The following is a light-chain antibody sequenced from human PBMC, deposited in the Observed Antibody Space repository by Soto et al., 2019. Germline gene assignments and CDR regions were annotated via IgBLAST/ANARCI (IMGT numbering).Light chain of an antibody. CDR2: GAS. CDR1: QSVSSN. Sequence: EIVMTQSPATLSVSPGERATLSCRASQSVSSNLAWYQQKPGQAHRLLIYGASSRATGIPVRFSGSGSGTEFTLTISSLQSEDFAVYYCQQYNNWPLTFGQGTRLEIK. CDR3: QQYNNWPLT. J-gene: IGKJ5*01. V-gene: IGKV3-15*01.